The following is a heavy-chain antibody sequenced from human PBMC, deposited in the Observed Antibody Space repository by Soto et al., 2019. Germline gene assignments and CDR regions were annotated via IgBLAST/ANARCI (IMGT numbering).Heavy chain of an antibody. J-gene: IGHJ4*02. Sequence: EVPLLESGGGLVQPGGSLRLSCAVSGFTLSSYAMSWVRQAPGKGLEWVSAISGSGANIYYADSVKGRFTISRDKSKNTLFLQMSSLRAEDTAVYCCAKGGITLVRGSFDYWGQGTLVTVSS. V-gene: IGHV3-23*01. D-gene: IGHD3-10*01. CDR2: ISGSGANI. CDR3: AKGGITLVRGSFDY. CDR1: GFTLSSYA.